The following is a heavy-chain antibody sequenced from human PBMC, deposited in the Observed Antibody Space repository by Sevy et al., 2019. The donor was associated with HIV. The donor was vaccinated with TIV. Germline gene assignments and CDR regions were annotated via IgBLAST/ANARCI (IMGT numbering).Heavy chain of an antibody. CDR3: ARAMGV. CDR2: INQDGSEI. V-gene: IGHV3-7*01. J-gene: IGHJ6*02. Sequence: GALRLSCVSSGIRISCHWMNWVRQSTGEGVEWVAKINQDGSEIYYVDSVKGRFTISRENAKNSGYLQMHSLRVEDSGVYYCARAMGVWGQGTTVTVSS. CDR1: GIRISCHW.